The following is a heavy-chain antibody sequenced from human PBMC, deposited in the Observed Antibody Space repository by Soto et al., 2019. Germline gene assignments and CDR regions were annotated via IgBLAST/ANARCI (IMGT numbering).Heavy chain of an antibody. V-gene: IGHV4-39*01. CDR1: GGSISSSSYY. J-gene: IGHJ4*02. Sequence: PSETLSLTCTVSGGSISSSSYYWGWIRQPPGEGLEWIGSIYYSGSTYYNPSLKSRVTISVDTSKNQYSLKLSSVTATDTAVYYCARHSRTARLIGYWGQGTLVTVSS. D-gene: IGHD1-1*01. CDR3: ARHSRTARLIGY. CDR2: IYYSGST.